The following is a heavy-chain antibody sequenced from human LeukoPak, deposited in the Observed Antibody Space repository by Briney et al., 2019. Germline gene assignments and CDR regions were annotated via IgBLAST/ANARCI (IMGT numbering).Heavy chain of an antibody. Sequence: ASVKVSCKASGYTFTSYYMHWVRQAPGQGLEWMGIINPSGGSTSYAQKFQGRVTMTRDMSTSTVYMELNSLRAEDTAVYYCARDYGDSSAFDYWGQGTLVTVSS. CDR3: ARDYGDSSAFDY. CDR2: INPSGGST. J-gene: IGHJ4*02. V-gene: IGHV1-46*01. D-gene: IGHD4-17*01. CDR1: GYTFTSYY.